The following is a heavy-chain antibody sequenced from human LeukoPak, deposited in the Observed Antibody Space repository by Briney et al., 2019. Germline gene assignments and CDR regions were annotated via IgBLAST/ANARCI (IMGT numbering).Heavy chain of an antibody. D-gene: IGHD5-12*01. CDR1: GGSFSGYY. J-gene: IGHJ4*02. CDR3: ALGGRWLRFAFDY. CDR2: INHSGST. V-gene: IGHV4-34*01. Sequence: SETLSLTFAVYGGSFSGYYCSWIRQPPGKGLEWIGEINHSGSTNYNPSLKSRVTISVDTSKNQFSLKLSSVTAADTAVYYCALGGRWLRFAFDYWGQGTLVTVSS.